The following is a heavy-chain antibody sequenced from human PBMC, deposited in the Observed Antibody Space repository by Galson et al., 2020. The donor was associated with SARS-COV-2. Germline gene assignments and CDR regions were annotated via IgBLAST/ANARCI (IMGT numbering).Heavy chain of an antibody. V-gene: IGHV3-21*01. CDR1: GFTFSSYT. CDR2: ISSTSTYI. D-gene: IGHD6-13*01. J-gene: IGHJ4*01. CDR3: ARDIGSSIWYVIDPQYFDY. Sequence: GGSLRLSCVASGFTFSSYTMTWVRQAPGKGLEWVSSISSTSTYIYYADSVKGRFTISRDNAQNSLYLQMDSLRAEDSAVYYCARDIGSSIWYVIDPQYFDYWGPGTLV.